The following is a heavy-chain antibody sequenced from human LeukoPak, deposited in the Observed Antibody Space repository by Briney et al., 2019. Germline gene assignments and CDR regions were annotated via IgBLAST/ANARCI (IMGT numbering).Heavy chain of an antibody. CDR2: IYYSGST. CDR3: ATGLTAYGGIHAFDI. J-gene: IGHJ3*02. V-gene: IGHV4-39*07. CDR1: GGSISSIRYY. Sequence: SETLSLTCTVSGGSISSIRYYWGGIGQPPGRGLGRIGSIYYSGSTYYNPSLKSRVTISVDTSKNQFSLKLSSVTAADTAVYYCATGLTAYGGIHAFDIWGQGTMVTVSS. D-gene: IGHD4-23*01.